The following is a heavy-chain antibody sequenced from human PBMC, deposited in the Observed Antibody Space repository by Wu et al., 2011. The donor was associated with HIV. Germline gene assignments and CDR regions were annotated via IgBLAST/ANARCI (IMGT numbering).Heavy chain of an antibody. CDR2: IFPLFDTT. Sequence: QVQLVQSGAEVKKPGSSVNVSCKASGGTFGRYTLNWVRQAPGQGLEWMGRIFPLFDTTNYAQEFQGRVTMTADKSTATAYMELSGLRSDDTAMYYCARVEAQGENYYYYKGLDVWGQGTTV. D-gene: IGHD3-16*01. CDR1: GGTFGRYT. CDR3: ARVEAQGENYYYYKGLDV. J-gene: IGHJ6*02. V-gene: IGHV1-69*08.